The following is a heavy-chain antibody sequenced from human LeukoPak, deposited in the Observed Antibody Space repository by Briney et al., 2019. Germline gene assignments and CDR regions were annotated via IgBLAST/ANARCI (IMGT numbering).Heavy chain of an antibody. CDR1: GGSISGYY. V-gene: IGHV4-59*01. Sequence: PSETLSLTCIVSGGSISGYYWGWIRQPPGKGLEWIGYIFYSGSTNYNPSLKSRVTISVDTSKNQFSLKLSSVTAADTAVYYCARGEWDLLFDYWGQGTLVTVSS. D-gene: IGHD1-26*01. J-gene: IGHJ4*02. CDR2: IFYSGST. CDR3: ARGEWDLLFDY.